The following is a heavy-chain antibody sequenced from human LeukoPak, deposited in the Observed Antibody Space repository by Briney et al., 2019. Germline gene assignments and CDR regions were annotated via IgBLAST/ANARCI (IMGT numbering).Heavy chain of an antibody. CDR3: ARYSGSYYYFNY. CDR1: GFTVSSNY. Sequence: GGSLRLSCAASGFTVSSNYMSWVRQAPGKGLEWVSVIYSGGSTYYADSVKGRFTISRDNSKNTLYLQMNSLRAEDTAVYYCARYSGSYYYFNYWGQGTLVTVSS. J-gene: IGHJ4*02. D-gene: IGHD1-26*01. CDR2: IYSGGST. V-gene: IGHV3-53*01.